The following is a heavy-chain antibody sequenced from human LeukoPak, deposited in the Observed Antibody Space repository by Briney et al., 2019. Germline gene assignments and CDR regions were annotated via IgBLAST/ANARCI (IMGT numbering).Heavy chain of an antibody. CDR1: GFTFSSYG. Sequence: PGGSLRLSCAASGFTFSSYGMHWVRQAPGKGLEWVAVISYDGSNKYYADSVKGRFTISRDNSKNTLYLQMNSLRAEDTAVYYCAKDSSGWYGREYYFGYWGQGTLVTVSS. J-gene: IGHJ4*02. D-gene: IGHD6-19*01. CDR3: AKDSSGWYGREYYFGY. CDR2: ISYDGSNK. V-gene: IGHV3-30*18.